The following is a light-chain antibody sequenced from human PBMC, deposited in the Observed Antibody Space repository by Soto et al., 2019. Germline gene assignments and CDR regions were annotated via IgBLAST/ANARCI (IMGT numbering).Light chain of an antibody. J-gene: IGKJ4*01. Sequence: EIVLTQSPATLSLSPGEGATLSCRASQSVSSYLAWYQQKPGQAPGLLIYAASNRATGIPARFSGGGSGTDFTLTISSLEPEDFAVYYCQQHSNWPLTFGGGTQVEIK. CDR2: AAS. CDR3: QQHSNWPLT. V-gene: IGKV3-11*01. CDR1: QSVSSY.